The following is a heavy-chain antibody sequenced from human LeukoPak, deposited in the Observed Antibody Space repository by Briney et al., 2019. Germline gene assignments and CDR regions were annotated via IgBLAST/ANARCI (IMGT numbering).Heavy chain of an antibody. D-gene: IGHD5-24*01. J-gene: IGHJ4*02. CDR1: GGSISSYY. Sequence: SETLSLTCTVSGGSISSYYWSWIRQPPGKGLEWIGYIYYSGSTNYNPSLKSRVTISVDTSKNQFSLKLSFVTAADTAVYYCARASISPFDYWGQGTLVTVSS. CDR3: ARASISPFDY. CDR2: IYYSGST. V-gene: IGHV4-59*01.